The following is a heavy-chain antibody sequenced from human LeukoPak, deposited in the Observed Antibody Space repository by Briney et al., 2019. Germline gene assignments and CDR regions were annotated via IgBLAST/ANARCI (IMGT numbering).Heavy chain of an antibody. J-gene: IGHJ4*02. Sequence: GASVKVSCKVSGYTLTELSMHWVRQAPGKGLEWMGGFDPEDGETIYAQKFQGRVTMTEDTSTDTAYMELSSLRSEDTAVYYCARDGEYYDSSGSYFDYWGQGTLVTVSS. CDR1: GYTLTELS. V-gene: IGHV1-24*01. CDR3: ARDGEYYDSSGSYFDY. CDR2: FDPEDGET. D-gene: IGHD3-22*01.